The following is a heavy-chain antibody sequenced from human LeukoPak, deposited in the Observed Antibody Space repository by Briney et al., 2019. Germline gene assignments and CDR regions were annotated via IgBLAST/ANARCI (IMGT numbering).Heavy chain of an antibody. CDR1: GFTFSNYG. D-gene: IGHD3-10*01. CDR3: ARDAGSYNWFDP. Sequence: RPGGSLRLSCAASGFTFSNYGMHWVRQAPGKGLEWVAVIRYDGSNIYYADSVKGRFTISRDISKNTLYLQMNSLRAEDTAIYYCARDAGSYNWFDPWGQGTLVTVSS. CDR2: IRYDGSNI. V-gene: IGHV3-33*01. J-gene: IGHJ5*02.